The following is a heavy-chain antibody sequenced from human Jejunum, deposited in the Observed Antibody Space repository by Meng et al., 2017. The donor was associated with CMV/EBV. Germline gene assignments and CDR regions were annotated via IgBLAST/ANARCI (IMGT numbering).Heavy chain of an antibody. Sequence: SCKASGYTFSGYYIRWVRQAPGQGLEWIGWINPNSGGTNFAEKFQGRVTLTRDTSITTYYMELSSLTSDDTAVYYCTRRGAVAGTLDYWGQGTLVTVSS. V-gene: IGHV1-2*02. J-gene: IGHJ4*02. CDR1: GYTFSGYY. D-gene: IGHD6-19*01. CDR2: INPNSGGT. CDR3: TRRGAVAGTLDY.